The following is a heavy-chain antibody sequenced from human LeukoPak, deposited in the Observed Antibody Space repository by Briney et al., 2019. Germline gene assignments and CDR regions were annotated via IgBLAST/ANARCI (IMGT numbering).Heavy chain of an antibody. J-gene: IGHJ4*02. D-gene: IGHD2-15*01. CDR2: ISGSGSSK. V-gene: IGHV3-23*01. Sequence: GGSLRLSCAASGFTFSSYAMSNVHRAPPGKLVWCSAISGSGSSKYYAESVKDRFTISRDNSNNTLYLQMNSLRAEDTAVYYCAKDVFGIVVVVAATSPAFDYWGQGTLVTVSS. CDR1: GFTFSSYA. CDR3: AKDVFGIVVVVAATSPAFDY.